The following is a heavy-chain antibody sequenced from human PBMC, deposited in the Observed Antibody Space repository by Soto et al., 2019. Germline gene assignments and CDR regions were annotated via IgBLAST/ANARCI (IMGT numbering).Heavy chain of an antibody. D-gene: IGHD2-15*01. CDR1: GGSISSYY. CDR2: XYXXXST. Sequence: XXTLSLTCTVSGGSISSYYWSWIRQPPGXXXXXXXXXYXXXSTXXKKXXXXXXXIXXXKXXXQLSMTMRSVTAEETAVYYCARRYGGNFDYWGQGTQVNVSS. J-gene: IGHJ4*02. CDR3: ARRYGGNFDY. V-gene: IGHV4-59*08.